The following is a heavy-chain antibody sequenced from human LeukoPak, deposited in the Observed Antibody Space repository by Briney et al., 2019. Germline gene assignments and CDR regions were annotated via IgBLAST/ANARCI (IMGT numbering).Heavy chain of an antibody. Sequence: SETLSLTCTVSGGSNSSYYWSWIRQPPGKGLEWIGYIYYSGSTNYNPSLKSRVTISVDTSKNQFSLKLSSVTAADTAVYYCARGMAPDYFDYWGQGTLVTVSS. CDR3: ARGMAPDYFDY. CDR1: GGSNSSYY. V-gene: IGHV4-59*01. J-gene: IGHJ4*02. D-gene: IGHD5-24*01. CDR2: IYYSGST.